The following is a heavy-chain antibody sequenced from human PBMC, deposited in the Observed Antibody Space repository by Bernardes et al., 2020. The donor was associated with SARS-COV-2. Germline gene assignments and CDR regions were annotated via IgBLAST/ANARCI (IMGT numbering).Heavy chain of an antibody. CDR2: IYNSGST. Sequence: WGSLRLTCTVSSDSISSNYWRWIRQPPGKGLEWIAYIYNSGSTKYNPSLKSRVTISVDTSNNQFSLKLSSVTAADTAVYFWARGFGSYWYYFDYWGQGILDTGSS. CDR1: SDSISSNY. V-gene: IGHV4-59*01. J-gene: IGHJ4*02. D-gene: IGHD1-26*01. CDR3: ARGFGSYWYYFDY.